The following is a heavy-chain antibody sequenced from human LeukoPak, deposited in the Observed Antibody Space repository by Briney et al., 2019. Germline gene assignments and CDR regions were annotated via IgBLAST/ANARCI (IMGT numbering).Heavy chain of an antibody. Sequence: GGSLRLSCAASGFTFTSYWMTWVRQAPGKGLEWVANIDQGGSEKNYVDSVKGRFTISRDNAKNSLYLQMNGLRAEDTAVYYCARDEVRRPYNYWGRGTLVTVSS. CDR2: IDQGGSEK. CDR1: GFTFTSYW. J-gene: IGHJ4*02. V-gene: IGHV3-7*01. D-gene: IGHD5-18*01. CDR3: ARDEVRRPYNY.